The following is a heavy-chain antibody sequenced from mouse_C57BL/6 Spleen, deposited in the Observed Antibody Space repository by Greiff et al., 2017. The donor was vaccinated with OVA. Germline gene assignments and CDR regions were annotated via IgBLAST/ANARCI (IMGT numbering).Heavy chain of an antibody. Sequence: VKLQESGAELVKPGASVKISCKASGYAFSSYWMNWVKQRPGKGLEWIGQIYPGDGDTNYNGKFKGKATLTADKSSSTAYMQLSSLTSEDSAVYFCARGTGTGLYYDAMDYWGQGTSVTVSS. CDR3: ARGTGTGLYYDAMDY. V-gene: IGHV1-80*01. J-gene: IGHJ4*01. D-gene: IGHD2-2*01. CDR1: GYAFSSYW. CDR2: IYPGDGDT.